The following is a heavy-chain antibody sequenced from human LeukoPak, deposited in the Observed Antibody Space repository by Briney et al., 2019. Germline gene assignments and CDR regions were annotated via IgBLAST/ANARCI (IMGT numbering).Heavy chain of an antibody. CDR2: INPNSGGT. V-gene: IGHV1-2*02. J-gene: IGHJ3*02. D-gene: IGHD6-19*01. CDR3: ARDLRGDYSSGWYAFDI. CDR1: GGTFSSYA. Sequence: ASVKVSCKASGGTFSSYAISWVRQAPGQGLEWMGWINPNSGGTNYAQKFQGRVTMTRDTSISTAYMELSRLRSDDTAVYYCARDLRGDYSSGWYAFDIWGQGTMVTVSS.